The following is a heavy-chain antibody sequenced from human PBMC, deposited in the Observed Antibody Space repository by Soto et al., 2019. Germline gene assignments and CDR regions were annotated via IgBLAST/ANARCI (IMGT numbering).Heavy chain of an antibody. Sequence: SETLSLTCTVSGGSISSYYWSGIRQPPGKGLEWIGYIYYSGSTNYNPSLKSRVTISVDTSKNQFSLKLSSVTAADTAVYYCAREAVVVCFPDIRYSHYGMDVPGQGPTVTLS. V-gene: IGHV4-59*01. D-gene: IGHD2-2*01. CDR2: IYYSGST. J-gene: IGHJ6*02. CDR3: AREAVVVCFPDIRYSHYGMDV. CDR1: GGSISSYY.